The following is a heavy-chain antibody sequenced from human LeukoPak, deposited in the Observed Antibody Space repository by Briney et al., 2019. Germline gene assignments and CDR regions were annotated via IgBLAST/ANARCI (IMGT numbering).Heavy chain of an antibody. Sequence: GGSLRLSCAASGFTFSSYWTSWVRQAPGKGLEWVANIKQDGSEKYYVDSVKGRFTISRDNAKNSLYLQMNSLRAEDTAVYYCARVNYDFWSGYYPYYYYYMDVWGKGTTVTVSS. CDR1: GFTFSSYW. CDR2: IKQDGSEK. D-gene: IGHD3-3*01. V-gene: IGHV3-7*04. J-gene: IGHJ6*03. CDR3: ARVNYDFWSGYYPYYYYYMDV.